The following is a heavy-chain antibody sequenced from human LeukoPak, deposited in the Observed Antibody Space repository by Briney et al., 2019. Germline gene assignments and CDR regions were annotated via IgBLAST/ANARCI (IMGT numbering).Heavy chain of an antibody. CDR1: GGSVNSGSFY. CDR3: AAGFYCSAGSCSFDY. V-gene: IGHV4-61*01. J-gene: IGHJ4*02. CDR2: IYYSGST. D-gene: IGHD2-15*01. Sequence: SETLSLTCSDSGGSVNSGSFYWSWIRQPPGKGLEWIGYIYYSGSTIYNPSLKSRGTISVDTSKNQFSLRLSSVTAADTAVYYCAAGFYCSAGSCSFDYWGQGTLVTVSS.